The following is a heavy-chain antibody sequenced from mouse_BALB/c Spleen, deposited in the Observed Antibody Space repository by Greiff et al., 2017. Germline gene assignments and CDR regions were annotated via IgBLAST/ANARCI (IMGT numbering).Heavy chain of an antibody. CDR3: ARGGSTMDY. V-gene: IGHV3-2*02. CDR2: ISYSGST. D-gene: IGHD1-1*02. Sequence: EVKLVESGPGLVKPSQSLSLTCTVTGYSITSDYAWNWIRQFPGNKLEWMGYISYSGSTSYNPSLKSRISITRDTSKNQFFLQLNSVTTEDTATYYCARGGSTMDYWGQGTSVTVSS. CDR1: GYSITSDYA. J-gene: IGHJ4*01.